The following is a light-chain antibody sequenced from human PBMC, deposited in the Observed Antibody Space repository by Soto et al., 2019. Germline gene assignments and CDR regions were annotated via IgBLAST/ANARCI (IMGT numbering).Light chain of an antibody. J-gene: IGLJ1*01. V-gene: IGLV2-8*01. CDR1: SSDVGYYKF. Sequence: QSALTQPPSASGSPGQSVTISCTGTSSDVGYYKFVSWYQQHPGKAPKLMIYEVTKRPSGVPDRFSGSKSGSTASLTVSGLRAEDEADYYCSSYAGSNNIVFGSGTKLTVL. CDR3: SSYAGSNNIV. CDR2: EVT.